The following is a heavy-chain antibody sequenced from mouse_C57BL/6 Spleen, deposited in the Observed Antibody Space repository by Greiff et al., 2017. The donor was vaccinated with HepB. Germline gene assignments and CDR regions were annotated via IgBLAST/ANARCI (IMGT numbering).Heavy chain of an antibody. J-gene: IGHJ2*01. V-gene: IGHV1-69*01. Sequence: VQLQQPGAELVMPGASVKLSCKASGYTFTSYWMHWVKQRPGQGLEWIGEIDPSDSYTNYNQKFKGKSTLTVDKSSSTAYMQLSSLTSEDSAVYYCARVDGYSLDYWGQGTTLTVSS. D-gene: IGHD2-3*01. CDR3: ARVDGYSLDY. CDR1: GYTFTSYW. CDR2: IDPSDSYT.